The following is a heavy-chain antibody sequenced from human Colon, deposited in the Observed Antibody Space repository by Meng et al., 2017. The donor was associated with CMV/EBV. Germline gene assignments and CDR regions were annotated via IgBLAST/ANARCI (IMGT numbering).Heavy chain of an antibody. Sequence: GESLKISCAASGSSFSNSWMIWVRRAPGKGLEWVAKTNEDGSDKYYVDSVKGRFTIFRDNAKNSVYLQMNSLRPEDTAVYYCARGGGSPHWGQGTLVTVSS. D-gene: IGHD1-26*01. J-gene: IGHJ4*02. V-gene: IGHV3-7*01. CDR2: TNEDGSDK. CDR1: GSSFSNSW. CDR3: ARGGGSPH.